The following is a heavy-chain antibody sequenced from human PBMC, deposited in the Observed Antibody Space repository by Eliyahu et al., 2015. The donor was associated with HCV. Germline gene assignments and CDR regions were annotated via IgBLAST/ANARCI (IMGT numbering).Heavy chain of an antibody. J-gene: IGHJ3*02. D-gene: IGHD3-10*01. V-gene: IGHV5-51*03. CDR3: ARLSLAYGSGNDAFDI. CDR2: IYPGDSDA. Sequence: EVQLVQSGAEVKKPGESLKISCKGSGYSFPLYWXGWVRQVSGKGLEWMAVIYPGDSDARYSPSFQGRVTISADKSISTAYLQWSSLKASDTAIYYCARLSLAYGSGNDAFDIWGQGTLVTVSS. CDR1: GYSFPLYW.